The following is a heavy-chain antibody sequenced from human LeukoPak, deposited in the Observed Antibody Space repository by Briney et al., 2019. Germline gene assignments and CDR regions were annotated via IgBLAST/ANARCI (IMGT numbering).Heavy chain of an antibody. CDR2: IRGDGVSP. D-gene: IGHD4/OR15-4a*01. CDR3: ARDPGAFPYFFDC. J-gene: IGHJ4*02. V-gene: IGHV3-23*01. Sequence: PGGSLRLSCGTSGFTFNNYAWTWVRQTPGKGLECVSAIRGDGVSPYYADSVRGRFTISRDNSKNTLYLQMNSLRVEDTAVYFCARDPGAFPYFFDCSGQGTLVTVSS. CDR1: GFTFNNYA.